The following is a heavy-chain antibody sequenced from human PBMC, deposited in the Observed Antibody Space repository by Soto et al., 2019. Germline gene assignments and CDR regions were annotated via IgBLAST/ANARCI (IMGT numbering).Heavy chain of an antibody. D-gene: IGHD6-13*01. CDR1: GGSISSSSYY. J-gene: IGHJ4*02. Sequence: SETLSLTCTVSGGSISSSSYYWGWIRQPPGKGLEWIGSIYYSGSTYYNPSLKSRVTISVDTSKNQFSLKLSSVTAADTAVYYCARHGIAAAAIQGVDYWGQGTLVTVSS. CDR3: ARHGIAAAAIQGVDY. V-gene: IGHV4-39*01. CDR2: IYYSGST.